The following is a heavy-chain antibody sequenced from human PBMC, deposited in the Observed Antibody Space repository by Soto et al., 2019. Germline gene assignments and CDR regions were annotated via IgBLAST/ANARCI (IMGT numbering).Heavy chain of an antibody. CDR2: IYYRGNT. J-gene: IGHJ6*02. Sequence: SETLSLTCSVSGGSINSGGYHWTWIRQHPEKGLEWIGYIYYRGNTYYNPSLRSRLTISVDTSKNQFSLKLSSVTAADTAVYYCARGYYDSSGYSLYYYGMDVWGQGTTVTVSS. V-gene: IGHV4-31*03. CDR1: GGSINSGGYH. CDR3: ARGYYDSSGYSLYYYGMDV. D-gene: IGHD3-22*01.